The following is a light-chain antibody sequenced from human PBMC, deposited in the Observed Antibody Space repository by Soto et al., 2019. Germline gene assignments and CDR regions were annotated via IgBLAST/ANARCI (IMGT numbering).Light chain of an antibody. J-gene: IGKJ1*01. CDR3: QQYGSSPWT. CDR2: GVS. CDR1: QSVSSTY. Sequence: EVVLTQSPGTLSLSPGERVTLSCRASQSVSSTYLAWYQQKPGQAPRLVIYGVSSRATGIPDRFSGSGSGTDFTLTISSLEPEDFAVYYCQQYGSSPWTFGQGTKVEIK. V-gene: IGKV3-20*01.